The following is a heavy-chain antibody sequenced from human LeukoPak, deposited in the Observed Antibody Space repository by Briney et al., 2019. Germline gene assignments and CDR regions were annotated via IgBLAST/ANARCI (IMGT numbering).Heavy chain of an antibody. V-gene: IGHV3-7*05. CDR2: IKQDGSEK. D-gene: IGHD2-15*01. Sequence: GGSLRLSCAASGFTFSSYWMSWVRQAPGKGLEWVANIKQDGSEKYYVDSVKGRFTISRGNAKNSLYLQMNSLRTEDTAVYYCTSPQRSEAALAYWGQGALVTVSS. J-gene: IGHJ4*02. CDR3: TSPQRSEAALAY. CDR1: GFTFSSYW.